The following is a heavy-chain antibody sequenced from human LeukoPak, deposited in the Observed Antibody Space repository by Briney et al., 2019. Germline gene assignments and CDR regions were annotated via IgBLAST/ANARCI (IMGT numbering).Heavy chain of an antibody. CDR1: GYTFTGYY. CDR3: ARVRYYYDSSGQDY. Sequence: ASVKVSCKASGYTFTGYYMHWVRQAPGQGLEWMGRINPNSGGTNYAQKFQGRVTMTRDTSISTAYMELSRLRSDDTAVYYCARVRYYYDSSGQDYWGQGTLVTVSS. D-gene: IGHD3-22*01. V-gene: IGHV1-2*06. J-gene: IGHJ4*02. CDR2: INPNSGGT.